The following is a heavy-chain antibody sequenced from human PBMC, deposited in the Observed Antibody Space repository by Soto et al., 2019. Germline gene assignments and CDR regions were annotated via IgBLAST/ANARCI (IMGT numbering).Heavy chain of an antibody. CDR3: AAESYYESNGTKGRID. Sequence: SVKVSCKASGGTFSSYTISWVRQAPGQGLEWMGRIIPILGITNYAQKFQGRVTITADKSTSTAYMELSSLRSEDTAVYYCAAESYYESNGTKGRIDWGQGTLVTVSS. V-gene: IGHV1-69*02. J-gene: IGHJ4*02. CDR2: IIPILGIT. CDR1: GGTFSSYT. D-gene: IGHD3-22*01.